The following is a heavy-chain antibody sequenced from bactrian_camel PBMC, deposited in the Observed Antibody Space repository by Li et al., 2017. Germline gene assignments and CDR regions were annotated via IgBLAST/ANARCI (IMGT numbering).Heavy chain of an antibody. V-gene: IGHV3S59*01. CDR1: GYTDSRYC. CDR2: TSIRGGKT. J-gene: IGHJ4*01. D-gene: IGHD7*01. CDR3: AAYSAGGTWPFEYRY. Sequence: VQLVESGGGTAQAGGSLRLSCAASGYTDSRYCMGWFRQAPGKEREAVAVTSIRGGKTYYADSAKGRFTISRDNAKNTLYLQLNSLTREDSAMYFCAAYSAGGTWPFEYRYWGQGTQVTVS.